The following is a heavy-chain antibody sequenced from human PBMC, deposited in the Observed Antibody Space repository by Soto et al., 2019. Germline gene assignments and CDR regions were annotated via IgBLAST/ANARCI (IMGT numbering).Heavy chain of an antibody. CDR2: IIPIFGTA. Sequence: QVQLVQSGAEVKKPGSSVKVSCKASGGTFSSYAISWVRQAPGQGLEWMGGIIPIFGTANYAQKFKGRVTITADESTNTAYMELSSLRSEDTAVYYCARGAGRYCTNGVCSYLDYWGQGTLVTVSS. V-gene: IGHV1-69*01. J-gene: IGHJ4*02. D-gene: IGHD2-8*01. CDR1: GGTFSSYA. CDR3: ARGAGRYCTNGVCSYLDY.